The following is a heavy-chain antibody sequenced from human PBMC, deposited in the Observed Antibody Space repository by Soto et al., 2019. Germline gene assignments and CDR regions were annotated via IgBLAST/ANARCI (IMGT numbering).Heavy chain of an antibody. V-gene: IGHV3-30-3*01. CDR2: ISYDGSNK. CDR1: GFTFSSYA. J-gene: IGHJ4*02. Sequence: GGSLRLSSAASGFTFSSYAMHWVRQAPGKGLEWVAVISYDGSNKYYADSVKGRFTISRDNSKNTLYLQMNSLRAEDTAVYYCARDLHYDSSGYYYYPLDYWGQGTLVTVSS. D-gene: IGHD3-22*01. CDR3: ARDLHYDSSGYYYYPLDY.